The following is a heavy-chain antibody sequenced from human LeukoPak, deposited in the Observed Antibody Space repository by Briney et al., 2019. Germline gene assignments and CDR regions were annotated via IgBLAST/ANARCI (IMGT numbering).Heavy chain of an antibody. CDR2: ISSSGRTI. CDR3: ARESSSSWSSNFDY. V-gene: IGHV3-48*03. Sequence: GGSLRLSCAASGFTFSSYAMSWVRQAPGKGLEWVADISSSGRTIYYADSVKGRFTISRDNAKNSLYLQMNSLRAEDTAVYYCARESSSSWSSNFDYWGREPWSPSPQ. CDR1: GFTFSSYA. D-gene: IGHD6-13*01. J-gene: IGHJ4*02.